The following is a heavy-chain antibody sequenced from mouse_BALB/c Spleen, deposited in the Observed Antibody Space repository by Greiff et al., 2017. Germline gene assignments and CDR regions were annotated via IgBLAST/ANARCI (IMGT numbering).Heavy chain of an antibody. J-gene: IGHJ3*01. CDR1: GFNIKDYY. CDR3: NAGYYGNSWFAY. CDR2: IDPENGDT. Sequence: VQLQQSGAELVRSGASVKLSCTASGFNIKDYYMHWVKQRPEQGLEWIGWIDPENGDTEYAPKFQGKATMTADTSSNTAYLQLSSLTSEDTAVYYCNAGYYGNSWFAYWGQGTLVTVSA. V-gene: IGHV14-4*02. D-gene: IGHD2-1*01.